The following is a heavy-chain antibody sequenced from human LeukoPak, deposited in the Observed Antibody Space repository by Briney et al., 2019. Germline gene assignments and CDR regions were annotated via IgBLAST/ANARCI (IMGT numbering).Heavy chain of an antibody. Sequence: SETLSLTCTVSGGSISSYYWSWIRQPPGKGLEWIGYIYYSGSTNYNPSLKSRVTISVDTSKNQFSLKVSSVTAADTAVYYCARGYNRGSYYNYWGQGTLVTVSS. CDR1: GGSISSYY. J-gene: IGHJ4*02. CDR2: IYYSGST. V-gene: IGHV4-59*12. D-gene: IGHD3-16*01. CDR3: ARGYNRGSYYNY.